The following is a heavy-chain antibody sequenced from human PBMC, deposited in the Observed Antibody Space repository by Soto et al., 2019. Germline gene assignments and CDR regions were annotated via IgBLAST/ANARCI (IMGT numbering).Heavy chain of an antibody. J-gene: IGHJ5*02. Sequence: QVQLVQSGAEVKKPGSSVKVSCKASGGTFSSYTISWVRQAPGQGLEWMGRIIPILGIANYAQKFQGRVTITADKSTSTAYMELSSLRSEDTAVYYCARSFHYSIWFDPWGQGTLVTVSS. CDR3: ARSFHYSIWFDP. CDR1: GGTFSSYT. D-gene: IGHD4-4*01. CDR2: IIPILGIA. V-gene: IGHV1-69*02.